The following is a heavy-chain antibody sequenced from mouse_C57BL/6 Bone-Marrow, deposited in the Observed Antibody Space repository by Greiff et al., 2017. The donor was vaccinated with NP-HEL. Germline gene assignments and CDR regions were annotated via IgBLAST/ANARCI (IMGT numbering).Heavy chain of an antibody. Sequence: QVQLQQSGAELVRPGASVTLSCKASGYTFTDYEMHWVKQTPVHGLEWIGAIDPETGGTAYNQKFKGKAILTADKSSSTASMELRSLTSEDSAVYYCTSPAASYFDVWGTGTTVTVSS. J-gene: IGHJ1*03. CDR3: TSPAASYFDV. CDR2: IDPETGGT. V-gene: IGHV1-15*01. CDR1: GYTFTDYE.